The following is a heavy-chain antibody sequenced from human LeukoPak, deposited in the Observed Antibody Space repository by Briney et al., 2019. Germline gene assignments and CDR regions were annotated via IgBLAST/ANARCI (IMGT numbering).Heavy chain of an antibody. D-gene: IGHD2-8*01. V-gene: IGHV4-59*01. CDR2: IYYSGST. CDR3: ARTYCTNGVCYYFDY. CDR1: GGSISRYY. J-gene: IGHJ4*02. Sequence: SETLSLTCTVSGGSISRYYWSWIRQPPGKGLEWIGNIYYSGSTNYNPSLKSRVTISVDTSKNQFSLKLSSVTAADTAVYYCARTYCTNGVCYYFDYWGQGILVTVSS.